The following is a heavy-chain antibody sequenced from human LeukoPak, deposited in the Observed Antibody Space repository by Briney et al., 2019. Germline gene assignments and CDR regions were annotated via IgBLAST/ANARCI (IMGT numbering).Heavy chain of an antibody. CDR1: GFIFNHYW. J-gene: IGHJ4*02. D-gene: IGHD1-26*01. V-gene: IGHV3-7*01. CDR2: IKPDGSEN. Sequence: PGGSLRLSCAGSGFIFNHYWMTWVRHTPGKGLECVASIKPDGSENYYVDSVKGRFTISRDNAKNSLYLQMNSLRVEDAAVYYCARDLNWETYWGQGTLVTVSS. CDR3: ARDLNWETY.